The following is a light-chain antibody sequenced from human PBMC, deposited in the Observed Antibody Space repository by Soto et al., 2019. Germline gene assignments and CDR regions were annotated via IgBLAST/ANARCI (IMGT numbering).Light chain of an antibody. V-gene: IGKV1-9*01. CDR3: QQYRSYPWT. CDR1: DDISNS. Sequence: DIPLTPTPSSLPASVGDTVTITCKASDDISNSLNWYQQKPGEAPKLLIYAASTLHGGVPSRFSGSGSGTEFALTITSLQADDFATYYCQQYRSYPWTFGGGTKVDIK. CDR2: AAS. J-gene: IGKJ4*02.